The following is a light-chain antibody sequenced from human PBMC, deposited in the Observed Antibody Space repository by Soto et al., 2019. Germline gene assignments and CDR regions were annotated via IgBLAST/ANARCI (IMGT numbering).Light chain of an antibody. J-gene: IGLJ2*01. CDR2: EGS. CDR1: SSDVGSYNL. CDR3: CSYAGSNVV. V-gene: IGLV2-23*01. Sequence: QSALTQPASVSGSPGQSITISCTGTSSDVGSYNLVSWYQQHPGKAPKLMIYEGSKRPSGVSNRSSGSKSGNTASLTISGLPAEDEAAYYCCSYAGSNVVFGGGTKVTVL.